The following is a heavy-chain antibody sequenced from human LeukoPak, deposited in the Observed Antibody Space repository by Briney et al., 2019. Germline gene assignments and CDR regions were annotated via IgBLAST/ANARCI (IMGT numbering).Heavy chain of an antibody. V-gene: IGHV4-59*01. CDR3: ARDGFYYYYGMDV. J-gene: IGHJ6*02. Sequence: SETLSLTCTVSGGSISSYYWSWIRQPPGKGLEWIGYIYYSGSTNYNPSLKSRVTISVDTSKNQFSLKLSSVTAADTAVYYCARDGFYYYYGMDVWGQGTTVIVSS. CDR1: GGSISSYY. CDR2: IYYSGST. D-gene: IGHD2-2*03.